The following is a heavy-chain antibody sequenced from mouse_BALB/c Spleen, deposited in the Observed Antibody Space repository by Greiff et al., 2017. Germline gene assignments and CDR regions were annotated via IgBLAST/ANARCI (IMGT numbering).Heavy chain of an antibody. V-gene: IGHV2-9*02. J-gene: IGHJ2*01. CDR1: GFSLTSYG. CDR2: IWAGGST. Sequence: VKLEESGPGLVAPSQSLSITCTVSGFSLTSYGVHWVRQPPGKGLEWLGVIWAGGSTNYNSALMSRLSISKDNSKSQVFLKMNSLQTDDTAMYYCASDYYGSSYFDYWGQGTTLTVSS. CDR3: ASDYYGSSYFDY. D-gene: IGHD1-1*01.